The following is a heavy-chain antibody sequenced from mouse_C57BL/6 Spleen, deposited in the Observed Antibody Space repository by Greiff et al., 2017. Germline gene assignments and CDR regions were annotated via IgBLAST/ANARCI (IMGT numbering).Heavy chain of an antibody. V-gene: IGHV1-64*01. J-gene: IGHJ2*01. CDR1: GYTFTSYW. CDR2: IHPNSGST. D-gene: IGHD4-1*02. CDR3: SQLGFSDY. Sequence: VQLQQPGAELVKPGASVKLSCKASGYTFTSYWMHWVKQRPGQGLEWLGMIHPNSGSTNYNEKFKSKATLTVDKSSSTAYMQLSRLTSEDSAFYYCSQLGFSDYWRQGTTLTVSS.